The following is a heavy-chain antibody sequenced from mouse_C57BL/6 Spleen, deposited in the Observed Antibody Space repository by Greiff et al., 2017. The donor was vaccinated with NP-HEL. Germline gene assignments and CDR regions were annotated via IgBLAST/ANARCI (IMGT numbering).Heavy chain of an antibody. Sequence: EVKLVESGPGLVKPSQSLSLTCSVTGYSITSGYYWNWIRQFPGNKLEWMGYISYDGSNNYNPSLKNRISITRDTSKNQFFLKLNSVTTEDTATYYCARDRGTVVATNFDVWGTGTTVTVSS. CDR1: GYSITSGYY. J-gene: IGHJ1*03. CDR3: ARDRGTVVATNFDV. D-gene: IGHD1-1*01. V-gene: IGHV3-6*01. CDR2: ISYDGSN.